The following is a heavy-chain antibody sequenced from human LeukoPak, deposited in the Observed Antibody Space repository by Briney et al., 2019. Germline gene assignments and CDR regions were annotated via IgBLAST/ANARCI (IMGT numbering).Heavy chain of an antibody. CDR2: IYSGGST. CDR1: GFTVSSNY. D-gene: IGHD5-18*01. CDR3: AGEEYGSTLGYAFDY. V-gene: IGHV3-53*01. Sequence: PGGSLRLSCAASGFTVSSNYMSWVRQAPGKGLEWVSVIYSGGSTYYADSVKGRFTISRDNSKNTLYLQMNSLRAEDTAVYYCAGEEYGSTLGYAFDYWGQGTLVAVSS. J-gene: IGHJ4*02.